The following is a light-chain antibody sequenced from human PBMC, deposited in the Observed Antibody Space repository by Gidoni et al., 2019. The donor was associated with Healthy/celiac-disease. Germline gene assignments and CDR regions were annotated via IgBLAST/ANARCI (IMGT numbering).Light chain of an antibody. CDR3: QQRSNWPRMYT. J-gene: IGKJ2*01. Sequence: EIVLTQSQATLSLSPGERATLSGRASQSVSIYLAWYQQKPGQAPRLLIYDASNRATGIPARFSGSGSGTDFTLTISSLEPEDFAVYYCQQRSNWPRMYTFGQGTKLEIK. CDR1: QSVSIY. V-gene: IGKV3-11*01. CDR2: DAS.